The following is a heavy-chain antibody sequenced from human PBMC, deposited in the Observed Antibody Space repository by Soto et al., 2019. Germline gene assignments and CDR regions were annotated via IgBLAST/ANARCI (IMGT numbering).Heavy chain of an antibody. D-gene: IGHD1-26*01. V-gene: IGHV5-10-1*01. CDR1: GYIFTNYW. Sequence: PGESLKISCKGSGYIFTNYWITWVRQMPGKGLEWMGRIDPSDSYTNYSPSFQGHVTVSVDNSINTAYLQWRSLKASDSAIYYCARSVGTIDDWGQGTQVTAPQ. CDR3: ARSVGTIDD. CDR2: IDPSDSYT. J-gene: IGHJ4*02.